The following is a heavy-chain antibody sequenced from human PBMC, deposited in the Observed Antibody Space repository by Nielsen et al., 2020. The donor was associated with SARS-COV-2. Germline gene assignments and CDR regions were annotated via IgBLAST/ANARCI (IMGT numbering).Heavy chain of an antibody. D-gene: IGHD3-3*01. CDR1: GFTVSSNY. J-gene: IGHJ6*02. CDR2: IYSGGST. Sequence: GESLKISCAASGFTVSSNYMSWVRQAPGKGLEWVSVIYSGGSTYYADSVKGRFTISRDNAKNSLYLQMNSLRAEDTAVYYCARGSRPSLGAYYDFWSGYYTLGVNGMDVWGQGTTVTVSS. V-gene: IGHV3-66*01. CDR3: ARGSRPSLGAYYDFWSGYYTLGVNGMDV.